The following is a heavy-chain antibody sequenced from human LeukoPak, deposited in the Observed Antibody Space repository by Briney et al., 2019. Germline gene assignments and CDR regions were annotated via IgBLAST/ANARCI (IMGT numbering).Heavy chain of an antibody. V-gene: IGHV3-7*01. Sequence: GGSLRLSCAGSGFTFSSYSMNWVRQAPGKGLEWVANIKQDGSEKYYVDSVKGRFTISRDNAKNSLYLQMNSLRAEDTAVYYCAREGARYCTNGVCYLFDYWGQGTLVTVSS. CDR3: AREGARYCTNGVCYLFDY. J-gene: IGHJ4*02. CDR2: IKQDGSEK. D-gene: IGHD2-8*01. CDR1: GFTFSSYS.